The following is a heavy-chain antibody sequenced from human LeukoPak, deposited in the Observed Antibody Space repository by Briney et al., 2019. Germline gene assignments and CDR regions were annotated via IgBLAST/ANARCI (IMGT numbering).Heavy chain of an antibody. V-gene: IGHV3-7*03. CDR3: ARGPPTRYMVRGVIDY. J-gene: IGHJ4*02. D-gene: IGHD3-10*01. CDR1: GFTFSSYW. CDR2: IKQDGSGK. Sequence: GGSLRLSCEASGFTFSSYWMTWVRQAPGKGLEWVANIKQDGSGKYYVDSVKGRFTISRDNAKNSLYLQMNSLRVEDTAVYYCARGPPTRYMVRGVIDYWGQGTLVTVSS.